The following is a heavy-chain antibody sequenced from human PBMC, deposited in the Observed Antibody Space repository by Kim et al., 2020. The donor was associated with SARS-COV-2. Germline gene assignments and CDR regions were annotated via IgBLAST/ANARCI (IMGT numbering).Heavy chain of an antibody. J-gene: IGHJ1*01. D-gene: IGHD6-19*01. CDR1: GFTFSSYG. CDR3: ARDRRGTAVAGKGWVCQH. V-gene: IGHV3-33*01. CDR2: IWYDGSNK. Sequence: GGSLRLSCAASGFTFSSYGMHWVRQAPGKGLEWVAVIWYDGSNKYYADSVKGRFTISRDNSKNTLYLQMNSLRAEDTAVYYCARDRRGTAVAGKGWVCQHWGQGTLVTVSS.